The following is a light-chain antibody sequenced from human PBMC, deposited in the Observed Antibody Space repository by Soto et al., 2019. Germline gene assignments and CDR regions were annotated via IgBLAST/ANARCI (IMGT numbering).Light chain of an antibody. V-gene: IGLV2-23*02. CDR3: CSYAGSNTWV. CDR1: SSDVGSYNL. CDR2: EVT. Sequence: QSALTQPASVSGSPGQSITISCTGTSSDVGSYNLVSWYQQHPGKAPKLMISEVTKRPSGVSNRFSGSKSGNTASLTISGLQAEDESYYYCCSYAGSNTWVFGGGTKLTVL. J-gene: IGLJ3*02.